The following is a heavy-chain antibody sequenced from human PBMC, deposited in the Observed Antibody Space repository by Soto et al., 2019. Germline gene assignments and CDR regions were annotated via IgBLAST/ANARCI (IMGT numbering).Heavy chain of an antibody. CDR2: IWYDGSNK. Sequence: GGSLRLSCAASGFTFSSYGMHWVRQAPGKGLEWVAVIWYDGSNKYYADSVKGLFTISRDNSKNTLYLQMNSLRAEDTAVYYCARAVYLDYYGMDVWGQGTTVTVSS. CDR1: GFTFSSYG. CDR3: ARAVYLDYYGMDV. J-gene: IGHJ6*02. V-gene: IGHV3-33*01.